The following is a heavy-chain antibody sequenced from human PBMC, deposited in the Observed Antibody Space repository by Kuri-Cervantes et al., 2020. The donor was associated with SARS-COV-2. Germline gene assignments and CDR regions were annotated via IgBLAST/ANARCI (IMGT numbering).Heavy chain of an antibody. J-gene: IGHJ3*01. D-gene: IGHD5-24*01. CDR3: ARGGRGDGYNYAFDL. V-gene: IGHV1-69*06. CDR1: GYTFTGYY. CDR2: IIPIFGTA. Sequence: SVKVSCKASGYTFTGYYMHWVRQAPGQGLEWMGGIIPIFGTANYAQKFQGRVTITADKSTSTAYMELSSLRSEDTAVYYCARGGRGDGYNYAFDLWGQGTMVTVSS.